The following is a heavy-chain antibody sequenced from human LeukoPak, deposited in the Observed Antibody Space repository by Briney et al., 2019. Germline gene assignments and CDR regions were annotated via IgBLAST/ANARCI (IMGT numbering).Heavy chain of an antibody. Sequence: ATVKISCKASGYTFTDYYMHWVQQAPGKGLEWVGHIHPEEGETIYAEKFQGRVTITAETSTDTAYMGLSSLRSEDTAVYYCATGQAARFDYWGQGTLVTVSS. V-gene: IGHV1-69-2*01. D-gene: IGHD2-15*01. CDR1: GYTFTDYY. CDR2: IHPEEGET. CDR3: ATGQAARFDY. J-gene: IGHJ4*02.